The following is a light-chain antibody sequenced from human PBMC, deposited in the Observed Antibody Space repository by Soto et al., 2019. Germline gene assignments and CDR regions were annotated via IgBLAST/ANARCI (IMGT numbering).Light chain of an antibody. CDR2: DAS. CDR1: QSVSSY. V-gene: IGKV3-11*01. Sequence: EIVLTQSPATLSLSPGERATLSCRASQSVSSYLAWYQQKPGQAPRLLIYDASNRATGIPARFSGSGSGTVFTITISSLEPEDFAVYYCQQRSNWITFGQGTRLEIK. CDR3: QQRSNWIT. J-gene: IGKJ5*01.